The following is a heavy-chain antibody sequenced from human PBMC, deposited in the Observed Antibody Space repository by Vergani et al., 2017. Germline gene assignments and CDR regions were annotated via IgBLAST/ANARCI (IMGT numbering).Heavy chain of an antibody. V-gene: IGHV3-73*02. D-gene: IGHD2-15*01. CDR2: IRSKANSYAT. CDR1: GFTFSGSA. Sequence: EVQLVESGGGLVQPGGSLKLSCAASGFTFSGSAMHWVRQASGKGLEWVGRIRSKANSYATAYAASVKGRFTISRDDSKNTAYLQMNSLKTEDTAVYYCTSLSDVMVVAATRFDYWGQGTLVTVSS. CDR3: TSLSDVMVVAATRFDY. J-gene: IGHJ4*02.